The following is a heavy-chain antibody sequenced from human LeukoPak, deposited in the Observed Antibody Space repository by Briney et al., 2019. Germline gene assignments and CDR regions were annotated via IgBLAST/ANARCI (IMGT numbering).Heavy chain of an antibody. V-gene: IGHV4-34*01. Sequence: SETLSLTCAVYGGSFSGYHWSWIRQPPGKGLEWIGEINHSGSTNYNPSLKSRVTISVDTSKNQFSLKLSSVTAADTAVYYCARGGLRYFDWLVRYYYYMDVWGKGTTVTVSS. D-gene: IGHD3-9*01. CDR3: ARGGLRYFDWLVRYYYYMDV. CDR1: GGSFSGYH. J-gene: IGHJ6*03. CDR2: INHSGST.